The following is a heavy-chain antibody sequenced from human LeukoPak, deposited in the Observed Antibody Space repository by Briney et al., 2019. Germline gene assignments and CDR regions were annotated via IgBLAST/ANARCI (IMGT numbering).Heavy chain of an antibody. D-gene: IGHD1-26*01. V-gene: IGHV1-18*01. Sequence: ASVKVSCKASGYTFTSYGISWVRQAPGQGLEWMGWISAYNGNTNYAQKLQGRVTMTTDTSTSTAYMELRSLRSDDTAVYYCARDWGKSEWEPRPFDYWGQGTLVTVSS. CDR2: ISAYNGNT. CDR3: ARDWGKSEWEPRPFDY. CDR1: GYTFTSYG. J-gene: IGHJ4*02.